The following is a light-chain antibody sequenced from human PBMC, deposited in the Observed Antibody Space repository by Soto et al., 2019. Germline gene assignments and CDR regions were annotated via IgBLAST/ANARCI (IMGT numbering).Light chain of an antibody. CDR3: QSYDSSLSGWV. CDR1: GAGYD. CDR2: GNN. J-gene: IGLJ3*02. Sequence: QSALTQPRSVSGAPGQGVTISRIGAGYDVHWYQQLPGTAPKVLIYGNNNRPSGVPDRFSGSKSGTSASLAITGLQAEDEADYYCQSYDSSLSGWVFGGGTKVTVL. V-gene: IGLV1-40*01.